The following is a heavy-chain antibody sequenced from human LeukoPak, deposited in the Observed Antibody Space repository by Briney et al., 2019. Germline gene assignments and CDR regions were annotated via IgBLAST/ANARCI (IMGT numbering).Heavy chain of an antibody. J-gene: IGHJ5*02. Sequence: SETLSLTCTVSGYSISSGYYWGWIRQPPGKGLEWIGSIYHSGSTYYNPSLKSRVTISVDTSKNQFSLKLSSVTAADTAVYYCARDGALDVVVSPHTYYNWFDPWGQGILVTVSS. CDR3: ARDGALDVVVSPHTYYNWFDP. CDR1: GYSISSGYY. D-gene: IGHD2-2*01. CDR2: IYHSGST. V-gene: IGHV4-38-2*02.